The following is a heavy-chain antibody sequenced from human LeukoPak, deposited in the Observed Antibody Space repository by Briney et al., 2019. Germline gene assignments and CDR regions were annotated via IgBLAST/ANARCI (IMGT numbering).Heavy chain of an antibody. J-gene: IGHJ6*02. D-gene: IGHD3-10*01. CDR1: GGSISSYH. CDR3: ARDRDYYYGMDV. CDR2: ISYSGST. V-gene: IGHV4-59*01. Sequence: SETLSLTCAVSGGSISSYHWSWIRQPPGKGLEWIGYISYSGSTNYNPPLKSRVTISVDKSKNQFSLRLSSVTAGDTAVYYCARDRDYYYGMDVWGQGTTVTVSS.